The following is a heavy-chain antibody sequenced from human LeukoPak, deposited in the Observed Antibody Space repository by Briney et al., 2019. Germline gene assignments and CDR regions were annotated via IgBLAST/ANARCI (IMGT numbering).Heavy chain of an antibody. D-gene: IGHD3-9*01. V-gene: IGHV4-34*01. CDR1: GGSFTGYY. Sequence: PSETLSLTCAVYGGSFTGYYWNWIRQPPGKGLEWIAEIEHSGSTKYNPSLRSRVTISADTSKNQFSLKMSSVTAADTAVYYCARTSGDWLSWAWIGVDVWGKGTTVTVSS. CDR2: IEHSGST. J-gene: IGHJ6*04. CDR3: ARTSGDWLSWAWIGVDV.